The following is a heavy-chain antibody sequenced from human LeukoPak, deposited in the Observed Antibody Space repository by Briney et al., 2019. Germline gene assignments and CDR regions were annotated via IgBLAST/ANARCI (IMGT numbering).Heavy chain of an antibody. J-gene: IGHJ6*03. Sequence: TSETLSLTCAVYGGSFSGYYWSWIRQPPGKGLEWIGEINHSGSTNYNPSLKSRVTISVDTSKNQFSLKLSSVTAADTAVYYCARGWPYDFWSGYSPSSYYYYYMDVWGKGTTVTVSS. CDR1: GGSFSGYY. D-gene: IGHD3-3*01. CDR3: ARGWPYDFWSGYSPSSYYYYYMDV. CDR2: INHSGST. V-gene: IGHV4-34*01.